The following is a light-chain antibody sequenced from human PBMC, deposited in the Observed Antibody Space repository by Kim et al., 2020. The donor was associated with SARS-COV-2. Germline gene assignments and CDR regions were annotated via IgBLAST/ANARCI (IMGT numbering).Light chain of an antibody. Sequence: ASVEARVTLTCRPSQSVRSSWAGHQQNPGKAPNLVMYAASSLESGVPSRFSGSGSGTEFTLTINSLQPDDFATYYCQQYDNYPVTFGQGTKLEI. CDR3: QQYDNYPVT. CDR1: QSVRSS. J-gene: IGKJ2*01. CDR2: AAS. V-gene: IGKV1-5*01.